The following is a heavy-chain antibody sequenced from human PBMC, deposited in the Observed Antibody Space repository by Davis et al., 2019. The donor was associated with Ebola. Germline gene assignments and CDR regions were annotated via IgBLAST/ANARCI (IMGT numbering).Heavy chain of an antibody. CDR1: LYTFTSYG. Sequence: SVPVSRLASLYTFTSYGISWVRQPPGQGLEWMGWISAYNGNTNYAQKLQGRVTMTTDTSTSTAYMELRSLRSDDTAVYYCARLLGGRISSGWTVSGYWGQGTLVTVSS. CDR3: ARLLGGRISSGWTVSGY. D-gene: IGHD6-19*01. J-gene: IGHJ4*02. V-gene: IGHV1-18*01. CDR2: ISAYNGNT.